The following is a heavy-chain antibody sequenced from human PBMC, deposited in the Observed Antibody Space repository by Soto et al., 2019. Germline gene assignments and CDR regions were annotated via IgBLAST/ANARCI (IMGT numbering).Heavy chain of an antibody. V-gene: IGHV3-74*01. J-gene: IGHJ6*03. Sequence: GGSLRLSCAASGFTFSSYWMHWVRQAPGKGLVWVSRINSDGSSTSYADSVKGRFTISRDNAKNTLYLQMNRLRAEDTAVYYCVRGGEYGLRFLEWFVNSYMDVWGKGTTVTVSS. CDR1: GFTFSSYW. CDR3: VRGGEYGLRFLEWFVNSYMDV. D-gene: IGHD3-3*01. CDR2: INSDGSST.